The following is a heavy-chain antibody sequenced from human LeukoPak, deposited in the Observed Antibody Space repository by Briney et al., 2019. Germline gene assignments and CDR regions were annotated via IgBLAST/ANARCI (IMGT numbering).Heavy chain of an antibody. CDR3: AEGYYDILTGHAHFFDY. D-gene: IGHD3-9*01. CDR2: ISYDGSNK. CDR1: GFTFSSYG. J-gene: IGHJ4*02. Sequence: GGSLRLSCAASGFTFSSYGMHWVRQAPGKGLEWVAVISYDGSNKYYADSVKGRFTISRDNSKNTLYLQMNSLRAEDTAVYYCAEGYYDILTGHAHFFDYWGQGTLVTVSS. V-gene: IGHV3-30*18.